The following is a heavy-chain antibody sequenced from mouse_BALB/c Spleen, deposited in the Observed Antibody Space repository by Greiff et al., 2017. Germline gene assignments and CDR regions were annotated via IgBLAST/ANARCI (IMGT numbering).Heavy chain of an antibody. D-gene: IGHD2-1*01. V-gene: IGHV1-31*01. CDR1: GYSFTGYY. CDR2: INPYNGAT. Sequence: EVQLVESGPELVKPGASVKISCKASGYSFTGYYMHWVKQSHVKSLEWIGRINPYNGATSYNQNFKDKASLTVDKSSSTAYMELHSLTSEDSAVYYCARDLRYGNYDYAMDYWGQGTSVTVSS. CDR3: ARDLRYGNYDYAMDY. J-gene: IGHJ4*01.